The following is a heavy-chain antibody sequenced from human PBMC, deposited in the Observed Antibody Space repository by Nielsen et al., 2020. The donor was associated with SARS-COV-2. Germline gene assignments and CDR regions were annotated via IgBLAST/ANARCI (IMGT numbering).Heavy chain of an antibody. J-gene: IGHJ4*02. CDR3: ASRGGGY. V-gene: IGHV3-23*01. D-gene: IGHD3-10*01. CDR2: ISGSGGST. CDR1: GFTFSSYS. Sequence: GESLKISCAASGFTFSSYSMSWVRQAPGKGLEWVSAISGSGGSTYYADSVKGRFTISRDNSKNTLYLQMNSLRAEDTAVYYCASRGGGYWGQGTLVTVSS.